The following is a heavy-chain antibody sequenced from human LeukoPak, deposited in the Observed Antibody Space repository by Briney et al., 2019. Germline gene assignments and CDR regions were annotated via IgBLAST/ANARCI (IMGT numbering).Heavy chain of an antibody. J-gene: IGHJ1*01. CDR3: ARVLHAYCGGDCYSGGYFQH. CDR2: ISAYNGNT. V-gene: IGHV1-18*01. D-gene: IGHD2-21*02. CDR1: GYTFTSYG. Sequence: ASVKVSCKASGYTFTSYGISWVRQAPGQGLEWMGWISAYNGNTNYAQKLQGRVTMTTDTSTSTAYMELRSLRSDDTAVYYCARVLHAYCGGDCYSGGYFQHWGQGTLVTVSS.